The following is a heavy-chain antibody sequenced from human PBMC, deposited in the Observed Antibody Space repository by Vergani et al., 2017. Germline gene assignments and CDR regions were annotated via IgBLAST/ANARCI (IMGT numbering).Heavy chain of an antibody. J-gene: IGHJ4*02. CDR1: GFTFSSYW. Sequence: EVQLVESGGGFVQPGGSLRLSCAASGFTFSSYWMNWVRKAPGKGLVWVSRINSDGSSTSNADTVKGRFTISRDNAKNTLYLHMNSLRAEDTAVYYCARAGDFDYWGQGTLVTVSS. CDR3: ARAGDFDY. CDR2: INSDGSST. V-gene: IGHV3-74*01.